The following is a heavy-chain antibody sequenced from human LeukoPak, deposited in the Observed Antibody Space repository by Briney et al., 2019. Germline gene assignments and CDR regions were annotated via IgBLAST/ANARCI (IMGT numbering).Heavy chain of an antibody. D-gene: IGHD3/OR15-3a*01. Sequence: PSETLSLTCTVSGGSIRSSSYYWGWIRQPPGKGLEWIGSIYYSGSTYYNPPLKSRVTISVDTSKNQFSLKLSSVTAADTAVYYCARHREYDFWSGYSGPYWYFDLWGRGTLVTVSS. J-gene: IGHJ2*01. V-gene: IGHV4-39*01. CDR3: ARHREYDFWSGYSGPYWYFDL. CDR1: GGSIRSSSYY. CDR2: IYYSGST.